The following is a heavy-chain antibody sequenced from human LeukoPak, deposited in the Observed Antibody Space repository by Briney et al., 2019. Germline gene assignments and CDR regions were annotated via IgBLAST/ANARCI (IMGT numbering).Heavy chain of an antibody. V-gene: IGHV3-9*01. Sequence: GGSLRLSCAASGFTFDDDAMHWVRHAPGKGLEWVSGISWNSGSIGYADSVKGRFTISRDNAKNSLYLQMNSLRAEDTALYYCAKGGYSYGFRFSGFDYWGQGTLVTVSS. J-gene: IGHJ4*02. CDR3: AKGGYSYGFRFSGFDY. CDR2: ISWNSGSI. D-gene: IGHD5-18*01. CDR1: GFTFDDDA.